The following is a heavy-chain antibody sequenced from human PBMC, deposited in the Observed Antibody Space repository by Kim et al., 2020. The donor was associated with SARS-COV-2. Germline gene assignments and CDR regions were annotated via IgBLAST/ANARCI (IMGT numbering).Heavy chain of an antibody. CDR2: IGTAGDT. J-gene: IGHJ6*02. D-gene: IGHD6-19*01. CDR3: ARAPASIAVAGYYYYYGMDA. CDR1: GFTFSSYD. V-gene: IGHV3-13*01. Sequence: GGSLRLSCAASGFTFSSYDMHWVRQATGKGLEWVSAIGTAGDTYYSGSVKGRFTISRENAKNSFYLQMNSLRAGDTAVYYCARAPASIAVAGYYYYYGMDAWGPGNTVTVSS.